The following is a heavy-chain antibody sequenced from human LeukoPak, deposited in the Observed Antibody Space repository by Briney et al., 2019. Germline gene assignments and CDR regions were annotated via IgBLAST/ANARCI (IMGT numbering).Heavy chain of an antibody. V-gene: IGHV3-30*03. Sequence: GSLRLSCAASGFTFSSYGMHWVRQAPGKGLEWVAVISYDGSNKYYADSVKGRFTISRDNSKNTLYLQMNSLRAEDTAVYYCARGGFAGFLPDSSGYYYSGWGQGTLVTVSS. D-gene: IGHD3-22*01. CDR3: ARGGFAGFLPDSSGYYYSG. CDR2: ISYDGSNK. CDR1: GFTFSSYG. J-gene: IGHJ4*02.